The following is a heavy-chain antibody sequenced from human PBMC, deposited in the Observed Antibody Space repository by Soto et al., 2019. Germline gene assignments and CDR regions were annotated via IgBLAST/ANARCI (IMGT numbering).Heavy chain of an antibody. Sequence: EVQLVESGGDLAQPGGSLRLSCAASGFNFGDYTMHWVRQVPGKGLEWVSGIRANGGGIAYADSVRGRFTISRDNAKNSLNLPMNSLRPEDTALYYCAESNWGSPFTYWGQGTLVIVSS. CDR2: IRANGGGI. CDR1: GFNFGDYT. J-gene: IGHJ4*02. D-gene: IGHD7-27*01. V-gene: IGHV3-9*01. CDR3: AESNWGSPFTY.